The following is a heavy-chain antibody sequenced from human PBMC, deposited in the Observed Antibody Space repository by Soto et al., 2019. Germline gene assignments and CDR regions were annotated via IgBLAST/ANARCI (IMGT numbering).Heavy chain of an antibody. V-gene: IGHV3-33*01. CDR2: IWYDGSNK. Sequence: QVQLVESGGGVVQPGRSLRLSCAASGFRFSSYGMNWVRQSPGKGLEWVAVIWYDGSNKFYGNSVKGRFTISRDNSRNTLYLQMKSLREEDTAVYYCATEGKDDSVKGGFDNWGQGTLVTVSS. CDR1: GFRFSSYG. CDR3: ATEGKDDSVKGGFDN. J-gene: IGHJ4*02. D-gene: IGHD3-22*01.